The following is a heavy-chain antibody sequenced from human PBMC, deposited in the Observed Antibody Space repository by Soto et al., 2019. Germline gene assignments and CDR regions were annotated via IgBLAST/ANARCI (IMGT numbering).Heavy chain of an antibody. CDR3: ARRVVVPAADSPRHYYYYMDV. CDR1: GFTFSSYD. V-gene: IGHV3-13*01. CDR2: IGTAGDT. Sequence: AGGSLRLSCAASGFTFSSYDMHWVRQATGKGLEWVSAIGTAGDTYYPGSVKGRFTISRENAKNSLYLQMNSLRAGDTAVYYCARRVVVPAADSPRHYYYYMDVWGKGTTVTVSS. D-gene: IGHD2-2*01. J-gene: IGHJ6*03.